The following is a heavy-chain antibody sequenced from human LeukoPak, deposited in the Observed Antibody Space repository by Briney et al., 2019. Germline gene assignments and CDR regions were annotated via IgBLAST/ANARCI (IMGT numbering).Heavy chain of an antibody. V-gene: IGHV4-59*12. D-gene: IGHD4-17*01. CDR3: ARDNPALRAIDY. Sequence: SETLSLTCTVSGGSISSYYWSWIRQPPGKGLEWIGSIYYSGSTYYNPSLKSRVTISVDTSKNQFSLKLSSVTAADTAVYYCARDNPALRAIDYWGQGTLVTVSS. J-gene: IGHJ4*02. CDR2: IYYSGST. CDR1: GGSISSYY.